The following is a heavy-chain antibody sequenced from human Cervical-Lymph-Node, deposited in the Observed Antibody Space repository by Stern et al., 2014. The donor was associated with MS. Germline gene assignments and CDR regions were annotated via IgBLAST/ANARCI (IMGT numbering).Heavy chain of an antibody. CDR1: GGTFSSYA. V-gene: IGHV1-69*01. CDR2: IIPIFGTA. J-gene: IGHJ6*02. CDR3: ARGELKEGLVRGMDV. D-gene: IGHD1-26*01. Sequence: QVQLGQSGAEVKKPGSSVKGSCKASGGTFSSYAISWVRQAPGQGLEWMGGIIPIFGTANYAQKFQGSVTITADESTNTAYMELSSLSSEDTAVYYCARGELKEGLVRGMDVWDQGTTVTVSS.